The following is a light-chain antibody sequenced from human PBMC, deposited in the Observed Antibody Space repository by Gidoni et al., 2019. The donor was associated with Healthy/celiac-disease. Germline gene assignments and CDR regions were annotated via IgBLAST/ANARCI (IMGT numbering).Light chain of an antibody. V-gene: IGLV1-40*01. CDR2: GNS. J-gene: IGLJ2*01. Sequence: QSVLTQPPSVSGAPGQRVTTTCTGSRSNIGAGYDVHWYQQLPGTAAKLLIYGNSNRPSGVPDRFSGSKSGTSASLAITGLQAEDEADYYCQSYDSSLSGPWVFGGGTKLTVL. CDR1: RSNIGAGYD. CDR3: QSYDSSLSGPWV.